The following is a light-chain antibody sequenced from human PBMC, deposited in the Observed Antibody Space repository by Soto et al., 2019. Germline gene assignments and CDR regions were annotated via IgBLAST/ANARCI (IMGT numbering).Light chain of an antibody. CDR1: SSDVGGYNY. V-gene: IGLV2-8*01. CDR2: EVS. CDR3: SSYAGSTFYV. Sequence: QSALTQPPSASVSPGQSVTISCTGTSSDVGGYNYVSWYQQHPGKAPKLMIYEVSKRPSGVPDRFSGSKSGNTASLTVSGLQAEDEADYYCSSYAGSTFYVFGTGTKVTVL. J-gene: IGLJ1*01.